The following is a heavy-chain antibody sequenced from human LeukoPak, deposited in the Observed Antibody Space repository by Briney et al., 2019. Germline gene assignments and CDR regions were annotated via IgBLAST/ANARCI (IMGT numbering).Heavy chain of an antibody. V-gene: IGHV4-59*01. CDR3: ARVRQRSGWDYYYMDV. Sequence: KPSETLSLTCTVSGGSISSYYWSWIRQPPGKGLEWIGYIYYSGSTNYNPSLKSRVTISVDTSKNQFSLKLSSVTAADTAVYYCARVRQRSGWDYYYMDVWGKGTTVTISS. CDR1: GGSISSYY. D-gene: IGHD3-10*01. CDR2: IYYSGST. J-gene: IGHJ6*03.